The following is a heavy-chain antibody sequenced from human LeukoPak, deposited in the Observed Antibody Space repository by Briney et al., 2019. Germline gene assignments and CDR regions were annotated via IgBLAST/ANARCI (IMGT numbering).Heavy chain of an antibody. D-gene: IGHD3-10*01. CDR2: INPNSGDT. CDR1: GYTFTGYY. Sequence: ASVKVSCKASGYTFTGYYIHWVRQAPGQGLEWMGWINPNSGDTHNAQKFQGRVTMTRDTSISTAYMELSRLRFDDTAVYYCARDRYYGSGSYYSFNWFDPWGQGTLVTVSS. CDR3: ARDRYYGSGSYYSFNWFDP. J-gene: IGHJ5*02. V-gene: IGHV1-2*02.